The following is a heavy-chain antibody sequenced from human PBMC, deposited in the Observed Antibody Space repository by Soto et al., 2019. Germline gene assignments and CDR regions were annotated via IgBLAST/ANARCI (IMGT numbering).Heavy chain of an antibody. J-gene: IGHJ6*02. D-gene: IGHD2-2*01. CDR3: AKDSGYQLPDNYFYYGLDV. Sequence: GGSLRLSCAASGFTFTTYGMNWVRQAPGKGLEWVAAISYDEIDKKYASSVKGRFTVSRDNVKNTLSLQMNSLRPEDTAVYYCAKDSGYQLPDNYFYYGLDVWGQGTTVTVSS. CDR2: ISYDEIDK. V-gene: IGHV3-30*18. CDR1: GFTFTTYG.